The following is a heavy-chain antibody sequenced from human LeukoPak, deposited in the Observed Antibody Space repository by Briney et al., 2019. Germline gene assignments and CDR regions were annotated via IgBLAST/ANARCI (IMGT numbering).Heavy chain of an antibody. CDR3: SRADYYGSGSPISLDV. V-gene: IGHV3-49*04. CDR1: GFTFSDYY. CDR2: ISSIAYGVTT. Sequence: GRSLRLSCAASGFTFSDYYMSWVRQAPGKGLEWVGFISSIAYGVTTEYAASVKGRFTISRDDSKSIAYLQMNSLKTEDTAVYYCSRADYYGSGSPISLDVWGKGTTVTVSS. J-gene: IGHJ6*04. D-gene: IGHD3-10*01.